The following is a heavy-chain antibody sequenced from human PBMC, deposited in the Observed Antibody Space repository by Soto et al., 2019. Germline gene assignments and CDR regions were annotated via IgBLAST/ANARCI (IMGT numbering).Heavy chain of an antibody. V-gene: IGHV1-69*06. Sequence: SVKVSCKASGGTFNSYTINWVRLALGQGLEWMGAIIPVYGRSTYAQMFQGRVTFTADKSTNTIYMELSSLRSDDTAVYFCTRSGGYSYNLAFDHWGQGTLVTVAS. CDR3: TRSGGYSYNLAFDH. J-gene: IGHJ5*02. CDR1: GGTFNSYT. CDR2: IIPVYGRS. D-gene: IGHD5-18*01.